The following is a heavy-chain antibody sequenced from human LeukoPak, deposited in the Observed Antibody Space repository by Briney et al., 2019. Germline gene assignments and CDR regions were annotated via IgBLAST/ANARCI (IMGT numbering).Heavy chain of an antibody. Sequence: ASVKVSCKASGYTFTSYGISWVRQAPGQGLEWMGWISAYNGNTNYAQKLQGRVTMTTDTSTSTAYMELRSLRSDDTAVYYCARDFRSRYFDWLSKQPMDVWGKGTTVTISS. CDR3: ARDFRSRYFDWLSKQPMDV. CDR2: ISAYNGNT. V-gene: IGHV1-18*01. J-gene: IGHJ6*04. D-gene: IGHD3-9*01. CDR1: GYTFTSYG.